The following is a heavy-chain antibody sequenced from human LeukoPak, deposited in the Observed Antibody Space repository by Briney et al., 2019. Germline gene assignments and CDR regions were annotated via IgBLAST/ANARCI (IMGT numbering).Heavy chain of an antibody. J-gene: IGHJ4*02. Sequence: SETLSLTCTVSDGSISSYYWSWIRQPPGKGLEWIGYIYTSGSTNYNPSLKSRVTISVDTSKNQFSLKLSSVTAADMAVYYCARGATVVPIDYWGQGTLVTVSS. D-gene: IGHD4-23*01. V-gene: IGHV4-4*09. CDR1: DGSISSYY. CDR2: IYTSGST. CDR3: ARGATVVPIDY.